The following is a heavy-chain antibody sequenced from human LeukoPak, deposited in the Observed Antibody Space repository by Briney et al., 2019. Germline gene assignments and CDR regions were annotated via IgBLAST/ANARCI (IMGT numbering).Heavy chain of an antibody. CDR3: AIKVVVGATNYYYYYGMDV. D-gene: IGHD1-26*01. Sequence: SVKVSCKASGGTFSSYAISWVRQAPGQGLEWMGRIIPILGIANYAQKFQGRVTITADKSTSTAYMQLSSLRSEDTAVYYCAIKVVVGATNYYYYYGMDVWGQGTTVTVSS. CDR2: IIPILGIA. V-gene: IGHV1-69*04. CDR1: GGTFSSYA. J-gene: IGHJ6*02.